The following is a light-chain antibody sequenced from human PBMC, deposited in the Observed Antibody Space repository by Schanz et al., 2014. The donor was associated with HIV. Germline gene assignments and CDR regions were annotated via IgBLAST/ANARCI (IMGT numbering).Light chain of an antibody. V-gene: IGKV1-33*01. J-gene: IGKJ4*01. CDR2: DAS. Sequence: DIQMTQSPSSLSTSVGDRVTITCQASQDISDYLNWYQQRPGKAPKLLIYDASNLETGVPSRFSGSGSGTYFTLTISSLQPEDIATYYCQQYDDLPLTFGGGTKVELK. CDR1: QDISDY. CDR3: QQYDDLPLT.